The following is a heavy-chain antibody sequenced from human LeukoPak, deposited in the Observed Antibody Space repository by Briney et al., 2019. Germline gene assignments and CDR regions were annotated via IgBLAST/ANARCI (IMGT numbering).Heavy chain of an antibody. V-gene: IGHV1-8*01. D-gene: IGHD3-22*01. Sequence: ASVKVSCTASGYTFTSYDINWVRQATGQGLGWMGWMNPNSGNTGYAQKFQGRVTMTRNTSISTAYMELSSLRSEDTAVYYCARGQNMIVANFGYWGQGTLVTVSS. J-gene: IGHJ4*02. CDR3: ARGQNMIVANFGY. CDR1: GYTFTSYD. CDR2: MNPNSGNT.